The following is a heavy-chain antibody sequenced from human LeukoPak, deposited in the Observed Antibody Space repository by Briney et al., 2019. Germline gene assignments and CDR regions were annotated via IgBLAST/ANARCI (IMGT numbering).Heavy chain of an antibody. Sequence: GESLKISCKGSGYSFTSYWIGWVRQMPGRGREWMGTIYPGDSDTRYSPSFQGQVTISADKSISTAYLQWSSLKASDTAMYYCARHGTYSSGCYGVGEADYWGQGTLVTVSS. D-gene: IGHD6-19*01. V-gene: IGHV5-51*01. J-gene: IGHJ4*02. CDR3: ARHGTYSSGCYGVGEADY. CDR2: IYPGDSDT. CDR1: GYSFTSYW.